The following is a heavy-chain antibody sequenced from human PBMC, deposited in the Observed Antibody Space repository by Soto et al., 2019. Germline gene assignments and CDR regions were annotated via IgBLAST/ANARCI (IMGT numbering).Heavy chain of an antibody. CDR1: GYTFPSYD. J-gene: IGHJ6*02. V-gene: IGHV1-8*01. CDR3: AREGGIAAAGTFPYYYYGMDV. Sequence: VSVKVSCKASGYTFPSYDINWVRQATGQGLEWMGWMNPNSGNTGYAQKFQGRVTMTRNTSISTAYMELSSLRSEDTAVYYCAREGGIAAAGTFPYYYYGMDVWGQGTTVTVSS. CDR2: MNPNSGNT. D-gene: IGHD6-13*01.